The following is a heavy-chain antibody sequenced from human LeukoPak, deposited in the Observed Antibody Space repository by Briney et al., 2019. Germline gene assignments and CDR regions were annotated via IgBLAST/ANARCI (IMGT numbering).Heavy chain of an antibody. Sequence: PGGSLRLSCAASGFTFRSYGMHWVRQAPGKGLEWVAVIWYDGSNKYHADSAKGRFTISRDDAKNTLYLQMNSLRAEDTAIYYCARASYGSGSYYGPSDWGQGTLVTVSS. J-gene: IGHJ4*02. CDR3: ARASYGSGSYYGPSD. V-gene: IGHV3-33*01. CDR2: IWYDGSNK. D-gene: IGHD3-10*01. CDR1: GFTFRSYG.